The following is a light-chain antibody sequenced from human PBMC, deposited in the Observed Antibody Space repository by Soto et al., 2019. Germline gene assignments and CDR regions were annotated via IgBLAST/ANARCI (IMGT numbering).Light chain of an antibody. Sequence: QSALTQPASVSGSPGQSITISCTGTSSDVGGYNYVSWYQQHPGKAPKLMIYDVSNRPSGVSNRFSGSKSGNTASLTISGLQAEDEADYYCSSYTSSRYVFGTGTKLPS. CDR1: SSDVGGYNY. J-gene: IGLJ1*01. CDR3: SSYTSSRYV. CDR2: DVS. V-gene: IGLV2-14*01.